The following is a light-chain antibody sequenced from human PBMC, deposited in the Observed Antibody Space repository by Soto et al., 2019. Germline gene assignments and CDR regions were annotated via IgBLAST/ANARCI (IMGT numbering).Light chain of an antibody. CDR3: QQYNNWPLK. J-gene: IGKJ1*01. Sequence: EIVMTQSPATLSLSPEERATISCRASQSVSSNLAWYQQIPGQAPRLLIYGASTRATGIPARFSGSGSGTEFTLTISSLQSEDFAVYYCQQYNNWPLKFGQGTKVHIK. V-gene: IGKV3-15*01. CDR1: QSVSSN. CDR2: GAS.